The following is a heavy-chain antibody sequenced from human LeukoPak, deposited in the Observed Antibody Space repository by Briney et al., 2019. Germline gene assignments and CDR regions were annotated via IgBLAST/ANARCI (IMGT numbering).Heavy chain of an antibody. CDR1: GGSFSGYY. J-gene: IGHJ4*02. D-gene: IGHD3-10*01. CDR3: ARSPYGSGYFDY. V-gene: IGHV4-38-2*01. Sequence: SETLSLTCAVYGGSFSGYYWGGIRQPPGKGLEWIGSIYHSGSTYYNPSLKSRVTISVDTSKNQFSLKLSSVTAADTAVYYCARSPYGSGYFDYWGQGTLVTVSS. CDR2: IYHSGST.